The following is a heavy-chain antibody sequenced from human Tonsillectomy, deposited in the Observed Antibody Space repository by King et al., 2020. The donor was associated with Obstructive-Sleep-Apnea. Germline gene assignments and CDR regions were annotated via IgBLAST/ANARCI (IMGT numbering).Heavy chain of an antibody. V-gene: IGHV3-23*04. D-gene: IGHD1-26*01. CDR1: GFTFNKHG. J-gene: IGHJ4*02. CDR2: INPSATTT. CDR3: ALGSGSPGNFDY. Sequence: VQLVESGGGLVQPGGSLRLSCAASGFTFNKHGINWVRQAPGKELEWVSTINPSATTTYYAESVKGRFTISRDNSRNTFFLQMNGLRAGDTAVYYCALGSGSPGNFDYWGQGTLVTVSS.